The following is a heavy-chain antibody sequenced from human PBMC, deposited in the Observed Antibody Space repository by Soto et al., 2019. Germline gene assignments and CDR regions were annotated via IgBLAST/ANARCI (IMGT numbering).Heavy chain of an antibody. CDR3: ACSRQTAYESLGYSFNY. Sequence: SVKVSCKASGGTFSSYAISWVRQAPGQGLEWMGGIIPIFGTANYAQKFQGRVTITADKSTSTAYMELSSLRSEDTAVYYCACSRQTAYESLGYSFNYWGQGTLVTIAA. D-gene: IGHD3-22*01. CDR2: IIPIFGTA. J-gene: IGHJ4*02. CDR1: GGTFSSYA. V-gene: IGHV1-69*06.